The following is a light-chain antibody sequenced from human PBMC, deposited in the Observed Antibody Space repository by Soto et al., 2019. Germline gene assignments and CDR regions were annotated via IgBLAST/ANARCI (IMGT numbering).Light chain of an antibody. CDR1: QSVSSN. CDR3: QQYNDWPIT. CDR2: GAS. Sequence: EVVLTQSPATLSMSPGDSATLSCRASQSVSSNFAWYHQKPGQAPRLLIYGASTRATGIPARFSGSGSGTDFTLTISSLQSEDFAVYYCQQYNDWPITFGKGTRLEIK. V-gene: IGKV3-15*01. J-gene: IGKJ5*01.